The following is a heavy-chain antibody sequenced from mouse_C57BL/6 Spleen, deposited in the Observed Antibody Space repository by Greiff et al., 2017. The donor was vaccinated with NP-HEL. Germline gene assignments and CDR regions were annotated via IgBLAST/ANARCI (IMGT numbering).Heavy chain of an antibody. CDR2: ISSGGSYT. CDR3: ARRAAQAPDFDY. Sequence: EVQGVESGGDLVKPGGSLKLSCAASGFTFSSYGMSWVRQTPDKRLEWVATISSGGSYTYYPDSVKGRFTISRDNAKNTLYLQMSSLKSEDTAMYYCARRAAQAPDFDYWGQGTTLTVSS. CDR1: GFTFSSYG. D-gene: IGHD3-2*02. V-gene: IGHV5-6*01. J-gene: IGHJ2*01.